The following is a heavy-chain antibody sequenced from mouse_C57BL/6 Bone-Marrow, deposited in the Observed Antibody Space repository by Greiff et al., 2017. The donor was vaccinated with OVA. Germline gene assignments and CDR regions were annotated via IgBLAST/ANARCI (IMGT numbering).Heavy chain of an antibody. V-gene: IGHV1-5*01. CDR2: IYPGNSDT. Sequence: VQLQQSGTVLARPGASVKMSCKTSGYTFTSYWMHWVKQRPGQGLEWIGAIYPGNSDTSYNQKFKGKANLTAVTSASTAYMELSSLTNEDSAVDDCTRKDDGYPWFAYWGQGTLVTVSA. D-gene: IGHD2-3*01. J-gene: IGHJ3*01. CDR3: TRKDDGYPWFAY. CDR1: GYTFTSYW.